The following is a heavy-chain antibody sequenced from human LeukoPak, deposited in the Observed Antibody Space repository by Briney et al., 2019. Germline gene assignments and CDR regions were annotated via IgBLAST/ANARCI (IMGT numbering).Heavy chain of an antibody. CDR2: ISYDGSNK. CDR1: GFTFSSYA. V-gene: IGHV3-30-3*01. CDR3: ARDYYYYDSSGYSGDAFDI. Sequence: GGSLRLSCAASGFTFSSYAMHWVRQAPGKGLEWVAVISYDGSNKYYADSVKGRFTISRDNSKNTLYLQMNSLRAEDTAVYYCARDYYYYDSSGYSGDAFDIWGQGTMVTVSS. D-gene: IGHD3-22*01. J-gene: IGHJ3*02.